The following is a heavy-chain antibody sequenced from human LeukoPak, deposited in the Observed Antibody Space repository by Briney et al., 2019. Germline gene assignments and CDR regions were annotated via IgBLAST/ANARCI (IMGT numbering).Heavy chain of an antibody. J-gene: IGHJ4*02. CDR1: GGSFSGYY. CDR3: ARGSVVTPGGDY. V-gene: IGHV4-34*01. D-gene: IGHD2-21*02. CDR2: INHSGST. Sequence: SETLSLTCAVYGGSFSGYYWSWIRQPPGKGLEWIGEINHSGSTNYNPSLKSRVTISVDTSKNQFSLKLSSVTAADTAVCYCARGSVVTPGGDYWGQGTLVTVSS.